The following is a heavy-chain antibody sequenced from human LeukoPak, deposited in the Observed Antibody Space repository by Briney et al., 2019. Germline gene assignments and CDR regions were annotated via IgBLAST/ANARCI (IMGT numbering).Heavy chain of an antibody. CDR3: ATPPVGAVAGTDY. Sequence: SCKASQYSFSDYAIHWVRQAPGKGLEWVAVISYDGSNKYYADSVKGRFTISRDNSKNTLYLQMNSLRAEDTAVYYCATPPVGAVAGTDYWGQGTLVTVSS. J-gene: IGHJ4*02. V-gene: IGHV3-30*04. D-gene: IGHD6-19*01. CDR1: QYSFSDYA. CDR2: ISYDGSNK.